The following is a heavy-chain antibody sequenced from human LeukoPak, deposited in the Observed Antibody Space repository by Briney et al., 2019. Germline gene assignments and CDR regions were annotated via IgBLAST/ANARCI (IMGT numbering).Heavy chain of an antibody. CDR1: GFTFSSYW. Sequence: PGGSLRLSCAASGFTFSSYWMSWVRQAPGKALEWVANIKKDGSEKYYVDSVKGRFTISRDNAKTSLYLQMTSLRAEDTAVYYCARDLSGVTGYTYGRGIDYWGQGTLVTVSS. CDR2: IKKDGSEK. CDR3: ARDLSGVTGYTYGRGIDY. J-gene: IGHJ4*02. D-gene: IGHD5-18*01. V-gene: IGHV3-7*01.